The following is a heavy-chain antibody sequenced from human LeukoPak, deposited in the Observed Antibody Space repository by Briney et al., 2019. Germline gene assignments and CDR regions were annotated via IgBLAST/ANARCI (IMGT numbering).Heavy chain of an antibody. D-gene: IGHD2-15*01. V-gene: IGHV3-23*01. CDR2: ISNGKT. J-gene: IGHJ5*02. CDR1: GFPFSSHA. Sequence: GGSLRLSCAASGFPFSSHAMSWVRQPPGKGLEWVAAISNGKTYYADSARGRFAISRDDSTNTVYLHMNSLRDEDTALYHCVREAGYCAPVCVKTNWFDPWGQGTLVTVSS. CDR3: VREAGYCAPVCVKTNWFDP.